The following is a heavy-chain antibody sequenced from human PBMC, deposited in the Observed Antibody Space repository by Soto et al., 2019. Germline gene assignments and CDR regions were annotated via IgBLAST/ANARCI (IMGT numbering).Heavy chain of an antibody. CDR1: GYTFTSYD. J-gene: IGHJ6*03. Sequence: ASVKVSCKASGYTFTSYDINWVRQATGQGLEWMGWMNPNSGNTGYAQKFQGRVTMTRNTSISTAYMELSSLRSEDTAVYYCARAYGSGSYYNSAYCYYYYMDVWGKGTTVTVSS. D-gene: IGHD3-10*01. CDR2: MNPNSGNT. V-gene: IGHV1-8*01. CDR3: ARAYGSGSYYNSAYCYYYYMDV.